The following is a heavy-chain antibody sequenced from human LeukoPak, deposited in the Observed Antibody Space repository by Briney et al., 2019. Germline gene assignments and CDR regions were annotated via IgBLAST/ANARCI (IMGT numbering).Heavy chain of an antibody. CDR1: GGSISSGGYY. J-gene: IGHJ4*02. CDR3: ARKDYFDY. V-gene: IGHV4-31*03. CDR2: IYYSGTS. Sequence: SETLSLTCTVSGGSISSGGYYWSWIRQHPGKGLEWIGHIYYSGTSFYNPSLTSRVTISVDTSKNQFSLKLTSVNDADTAVYYCARKDYFDYWGQGTLVTVSS.